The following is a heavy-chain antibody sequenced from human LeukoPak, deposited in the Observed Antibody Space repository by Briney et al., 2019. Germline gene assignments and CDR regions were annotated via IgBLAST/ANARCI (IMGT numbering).Heavy chain of an antibody. CDR3: ARGHWGLDS. Sequence: PGGSLRLSCVASGFSFGKYWMSWVRQAPGKGLEWVANIKLDGSEKNYVDSVKGRFTISRDNTKNSLYLQMNSLRAEDTAVYYCARGHWGLDSWGQGTLVTVSS. CDR1: GFSFGKYW. V-gene: IGHV3-7*03. D-gene: IGHD7-27*01. CDR2: IKLDGSEK. J-gene: IGHJ5*01.